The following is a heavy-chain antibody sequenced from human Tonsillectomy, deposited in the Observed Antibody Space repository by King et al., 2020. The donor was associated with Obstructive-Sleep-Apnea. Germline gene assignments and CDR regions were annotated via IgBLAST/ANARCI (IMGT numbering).Heavy chain of an antibody. CDR2: ISYDGSNK. Sequence: VQLVESGGGVVQPGGSLRLSCAVSGFTFSSYVMHWGRQAPGKGLEWVAVISYDGSNKYYADSVKGRFTISRDNSKNTLYLKMNSLRAEDTAVYYCAREVIGGSYYDVLGYWGQGTLVTVSS. J-gene: IGHJ4*02. D-gene: IGHD1-26*01. CDR1: GFTFSSYV. CDR3: AREVIGGSYYDVLGY. V-gene: IGHV3-30*04.